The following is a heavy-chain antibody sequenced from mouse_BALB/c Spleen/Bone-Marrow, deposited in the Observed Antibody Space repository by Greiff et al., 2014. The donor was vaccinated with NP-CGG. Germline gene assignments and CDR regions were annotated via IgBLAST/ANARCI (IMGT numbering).Heavy chain of an antibody. D-gene: IGHD1-1*01. CDR1: GYTFTSYW. CDR3: AREGSRLRGYFDV. Sequence: QVQLQQSGAGLVKPGASVKLSCKTSGYTFTSYWIQWGKKRPGQGLGGIGEIFPGTGTTYYNEKFKGKATLTIDTSSSTAYMQLSSLTSEDSAVYFCAREGSRLRGYFDVWGAGTTVTVSS. V-gene: IGHV1S132*01. J-gene: IGHJ1*01. CDR2: IFPGTGTT.